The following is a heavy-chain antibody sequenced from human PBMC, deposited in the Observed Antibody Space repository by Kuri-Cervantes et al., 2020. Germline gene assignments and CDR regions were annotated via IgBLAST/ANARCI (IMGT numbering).Heavy chain of an antibody. J-gene: IGHJ4*02. CDR1: GGSFSGYY. CDR2: INHSGST. Sequence: SQTLSLTCAVYGGSFSGYYWSWIRQPPGKGLEWIGEINHSGSTNYNPSLKSRVTMSVDTSKNQFSLKLSSVTAADTAVYYCARAGYYYDSSGLDYWGQGTLVNVGS. V-gene: IGHV4-34*01. CDR3: ARAGYYYDSSGLDY. D-gene: IGHD3-22*01.